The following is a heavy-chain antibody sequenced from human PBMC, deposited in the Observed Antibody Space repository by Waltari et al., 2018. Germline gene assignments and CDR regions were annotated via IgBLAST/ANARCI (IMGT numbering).Heavy chain of an antibody. CDR3: AKAQYYDFWSGYDY. J-gene: IGHJ4*02. D-gene: IGHD3-3*01. CDR1: GFTFSSYG. Sequence: QVQLVESGGGVVQPGRSLRLSCAASGFTFSSYGMHWVRPAPGKGLEWVAVIWYDGSNKYYADSVKGRFTISRDNSKNTLYLQMNSLRAEDTAVYYCAKAQYYDFWSGYDYWGQGTLVTVSS. CDR2: IWYDGSNK. V-gene: IGHV3-33*06.